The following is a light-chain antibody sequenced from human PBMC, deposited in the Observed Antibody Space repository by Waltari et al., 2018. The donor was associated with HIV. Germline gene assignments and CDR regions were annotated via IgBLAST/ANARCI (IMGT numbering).Light chain of an antibody. CDR3: AAWDDSLSGFV. Sequence: QSVLTQPPSLSAATGPKVNISCSGGGSNIGSRTVHWYQQLPPRAPTPIIDHDHRRPSGVSDRFTASKSGTSASLFISKLQAADEATYYCAAWDDSLSGFVFGGGT. V-gene: IGLV1-44*01. CDR1: GSNIGSRT. J-gene: IGLJ3*02. CDR2: HDH.